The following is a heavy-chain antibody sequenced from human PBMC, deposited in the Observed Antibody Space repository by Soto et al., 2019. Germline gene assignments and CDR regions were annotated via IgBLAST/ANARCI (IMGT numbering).Heavy chain of an antibody. V-gene: IGHV3-30-3*01. D-gene: IGHD6-19*01. J-gene: IGHJ1*01. CDR3: ARGQQWLVLEYFQH. CDR1: GFTFSSYA. Sequence: GGSLRLSCAASGFTFSSYAMHWVRQAPGKGLEWVAVISYDGSNKYYADSVKGRFTISRDNSKNTLYLQMNSLRAEDTAVYYCARGQQWLVLEYFQHWGQGTLVTVSS. CDR2: ISYDGSNK.